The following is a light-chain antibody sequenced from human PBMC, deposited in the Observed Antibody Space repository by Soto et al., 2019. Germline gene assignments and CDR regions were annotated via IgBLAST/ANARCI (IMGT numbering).Light chain of an antibody. J-gene: IGKJ4*01. V-gene: IGKV3D-20*02. CDR2: DAS. CDR1: QRISNSY. CDR3: QNYNNWPPRLT. Sequence: EMVLARSPVTLSLSPGERATLSCRASQRISNSYLAWYQQKPGQAPRLLLYDASSRATGIPDRVSGSGSGTDFTLTISRLEPEDFAVYYCQNYNNWPPRLTFGGGTKVDIK.